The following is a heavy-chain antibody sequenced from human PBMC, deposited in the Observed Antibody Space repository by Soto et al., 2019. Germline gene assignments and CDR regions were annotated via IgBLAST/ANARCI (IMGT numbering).Heavy chain of an antibody. D-gene: IGHD1-26*01. CDR3: ARAQYTGSYFDACDV. Sequence: PGGSLRLSCAVSGFSFSSYGMHWVRQAPSKGLDWVAVIWYDGSNKYYAESVKGRFTISRDNSKNTLYVQMNSLTVEDTAVYYCARAQYTGSYFDACDVWGQGTMVTVSS. V-gene: IGHV3-33*03. CDR2: IWYDGSNK. J-gene: IGHJ3*01. CDR1: GFSFSSYG.